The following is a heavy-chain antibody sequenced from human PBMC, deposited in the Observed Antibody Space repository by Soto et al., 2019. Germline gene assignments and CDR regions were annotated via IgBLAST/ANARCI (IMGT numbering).Heavy chain of an antibody. CDR2: IKGVGTTT. CDR1: GFTFSSYW. J-gene: IGHJ6*02. Sequence: EVQLVESGGGLVQPGGSLRLSCASSGFTFSSYWRHWVRQTPGKGLGWVSRIKGVGTTTNYADSVRGRFTISRDNAKNTLSLQMNSPRVDDTAVYYCARGLQGQFGLDVWGQGTTAIVSS. CDR3: ARGLQGQFGLDV. D-gene: IGHD4-4*01. V-gene: IGHV3-74*01.